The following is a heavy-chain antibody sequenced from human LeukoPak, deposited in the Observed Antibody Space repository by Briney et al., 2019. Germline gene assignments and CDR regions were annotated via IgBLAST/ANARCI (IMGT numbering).Heavy chain of an antibody. CDR1: GGSISSSSYY. J-gene: IGHJ4*02. Sequence: SETLSLTCTVSGGSISSSSYYWCWIRQPPGKGLEWIGSIYYSGSTYYNPALKSRVTISLDTSKNQFSLRLSSVTAADTAVYYCASSLRGDCRHWGQGTLVTVSS. D-gene: IGHD2-21*02. V-gene: IGHV4-39*07. CDR3: ASSLRGDCRH. CDR2: IYYSGST.